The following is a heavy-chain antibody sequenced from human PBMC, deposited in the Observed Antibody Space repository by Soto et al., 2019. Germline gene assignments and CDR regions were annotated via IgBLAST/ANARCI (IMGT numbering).Heavy chain of an antibody. Sequence: TLSLTCTVSGGSISSGGYYWSWIRQHPGKGLEWIGYIYYSGSTYYNPSLKSRVTISVDTSKNQFSLKLSSVTAADTAVYYCARVTRWLQLGFDYWGQGTLVTVSS. J-gene: IGHJ4*02. CDR1: GGSISSGGYY. CDR3: ARVTRWLQLGFDY. CDR2: IYYSGST. V-gene: IGHV4-31*03. D-gene: IGHD5-12*01.